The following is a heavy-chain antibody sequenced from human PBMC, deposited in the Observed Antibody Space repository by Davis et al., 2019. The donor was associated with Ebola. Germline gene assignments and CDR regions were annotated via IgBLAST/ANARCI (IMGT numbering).Heavy chain of an antibody. CDR1: GYTFTNYY. CDR3: TTPGGQDSGYDVFDI. D-gene: IGHD5-12*01. V-gene: IGHV1-46*03. J-gene: IGHJ3*02. Sequence: ASVKVSCKASGYTFTNYYMHWVRQAPGQGLERMGMINPNDGRTIYAQKFQGRVTVTRDTSTTTVYMDLSSLRSDDTALYYCTTPGGQDSGYDVFDIWGQGTMVRLF. CDR2: INPNDGRT.